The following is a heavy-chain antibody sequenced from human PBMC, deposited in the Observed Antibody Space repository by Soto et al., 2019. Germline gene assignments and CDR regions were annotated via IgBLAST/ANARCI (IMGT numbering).Heavy chain of an antibody. D-gene: IGHD3-3*01. CDR1: GYTFTSHD. J-gene: IGHJ5*02. CDR2: LNPNSGGT. CDR3: ARGQHYDFWSGYNWFDP. V-gene: IGHV1-8*01. Sequence: QAQLVQSGAEVRKPGASVKVSCKASGYTFTSHDINWVRQASGQGIEWMGWLNPNSGGTGIAQKFQGRVTLTRDTSITTAYLELTSLTSEDTAVYYCARGQHYDFWSGYNWFDPWGQGTLVTVSS.